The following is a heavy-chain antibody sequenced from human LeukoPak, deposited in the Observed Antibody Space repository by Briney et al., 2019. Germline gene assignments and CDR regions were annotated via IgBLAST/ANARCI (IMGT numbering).Heavy chain of an antibody. D-gene: IGHD3-22*01. Sequence: PSETLSLTCTVSGGSISSSSYYWGWIRQPPGKGLEWIGSIYYSGSTYYNPSLKSRVTISVDTSKNQFSLKLSSVTAADTAVYYCARGDYDSSGYYNFYYFDYWGQGTLVTVPS. CDR2: IYYSGST. J-gene: IGHJ4*02. CDR1: GGSISSSSYY. V-gene: IGHV4-39*01. CDR3: ARGDYDSSGYYNFYYFDY.